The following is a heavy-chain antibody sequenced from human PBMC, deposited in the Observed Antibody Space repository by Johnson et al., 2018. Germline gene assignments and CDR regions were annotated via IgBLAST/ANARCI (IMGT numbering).Heavy chain of an antibody. J-gene: IGHJ6*02. V-gene: IGHV4-34*01. CDR3: ARGEVYCGGDCYHTYYYYGMDV. D-gene: IGHD2-21*02. CDR1: GGSFSGYY. Sequence: QVQLQQWGAGLLKPSETLSLTCAVYGGSFSGYYWSWIRQPPGKGLEWIGEINHSGSTNYIPSLTSRVTISVDTSKNQFSRKLSSVTAADTAVDYCARGEVYCGGDCYHTYYYYGMDVWGQGTTVTVSS. CDR2: INHSGST.